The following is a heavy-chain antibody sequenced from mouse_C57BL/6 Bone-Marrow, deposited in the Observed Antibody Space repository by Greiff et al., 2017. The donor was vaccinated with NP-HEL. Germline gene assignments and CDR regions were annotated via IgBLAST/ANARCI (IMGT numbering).Heavy chain of an antibody. V-gene: IGHV14-4*01. CDR2: IDPENGDT. Sequence: EVQLQQSGAELVRPGASVKLSCTVSGFNIKDDYMPWVKQRPEQGLEWIGWIDPENGDTEYASKFQGQATITADTSSNTAYLQLSSLTSEDTAVYYCTTGGSSPYAMDYWGQGTSVTVSS. D-gene: IGHD1-1*01. CDR1: GFNIKDDY. CDR3: TTGGSSPYAMDY. J-gene: IGHJ4*01.